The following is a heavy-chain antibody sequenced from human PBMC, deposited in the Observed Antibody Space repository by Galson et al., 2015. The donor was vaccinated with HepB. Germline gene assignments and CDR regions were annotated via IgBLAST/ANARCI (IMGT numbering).Heavy chain of an antibody. D-gene: IGHD3-9*01. J-gene: IGHJ4*02. CDR3: AKDGYYDVLTGYSAGYFDC. CDR1: GFTFRNYG. V-gene: IGHV3-30*18. CDR2: ISHDGNKK. Sequence: SLRLSCAASGFTFRNYGMNWVRQAPGKGLELVAVISHDGNKKYYADSVKGRLTISRDNSKNTLYLQMSSLRAEDTAVYYCAKDGYYDVLTGYSAGYFDCWGQGTLVTVSS.